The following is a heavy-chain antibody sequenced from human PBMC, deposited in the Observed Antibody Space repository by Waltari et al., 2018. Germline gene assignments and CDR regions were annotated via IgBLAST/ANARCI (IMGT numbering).Heavy chain of an antibody. CDR2: IIPILGIA. J-gene: IGHJ4*02. V-gene: IGHV1-69*04. CDR1: GGTFSSYA. D-gene: IGHD5-12*01. Sequence: QVQLVQSGAEVKKPGSSVKVSCKASGGTFSSYAISWVRQAPGQGLEWMGGIIPILGIANYAQKFQGRVTITADESTSTAYMELSSMRSEDTAVYYCARDGGDGYNFDYWGQGTLVTVSS. CDR3: ARDGGDGYNFDY.